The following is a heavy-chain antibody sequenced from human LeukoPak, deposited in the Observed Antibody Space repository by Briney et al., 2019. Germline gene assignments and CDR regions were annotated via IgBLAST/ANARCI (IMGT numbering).Heavy chain of an antibody. CDR2: INHRGST. Sequence: SETLSLTCAVYGGSFSGYYWSWIRQPPGKGLEWIGEINHRGSTNYNPSLKSRVTISVDTSKNQFSLKLSSGTAADTAVYYCATRGGGSWTLDYWGQGTLVTVSS. D-gene: IGHD2-15*01. J-gene: IGHJ4*02. V-gene: IGHV4-34*01. CDR3: ATRGGGSWTLDY. CDR1: GGSFSGYY.